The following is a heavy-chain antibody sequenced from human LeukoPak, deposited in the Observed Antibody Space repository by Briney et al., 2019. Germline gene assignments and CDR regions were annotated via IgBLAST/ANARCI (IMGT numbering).Heavy chain of an antibody. CDR3: AKTSSDGAYPGHKAFDI. Sequence: LTGGSLRLSCAASGFSCSIYWMSWVRQAPGKGLEWVASLKQDGSEKYYVDSVKGRFTISRDNAKNSLSLQMNSLRPEDTAVYYCAKTSSDGAYPGHKAFDIWGQGTMVTVSS. J-gene: IGHJ3*02. CDR1: GFSCSIYW. CDR2: LKQDGSEK. D-gene: IGHD3-10*01. V-gene: IGHV3-7*02.